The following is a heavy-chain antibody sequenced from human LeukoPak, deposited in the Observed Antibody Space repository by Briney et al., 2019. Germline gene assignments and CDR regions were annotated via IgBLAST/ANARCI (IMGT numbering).Heavy chain of an antibody. Sequence: GGSLRLSCAASGFTFSDYYMSWIRQAPGKGLEWVPYISSSGSTIYYADSVKGRFTISRDNAKNSLYLQMNSLRAEDTAVYYCARGDYGDYNNWFDPWGQGTLVTVSS. CDR2: ISSSGSTI. V-gene: IGHV3-11*01. D-gene: IGHD4-17*01. J-gene: IGHJ5*02. CDR1: GFTFSDYY. CDR3: ARGDYGDYNNWFDP.